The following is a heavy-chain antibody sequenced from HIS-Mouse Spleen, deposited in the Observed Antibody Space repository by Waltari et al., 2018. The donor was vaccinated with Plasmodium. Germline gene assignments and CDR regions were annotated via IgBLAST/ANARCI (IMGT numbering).Heavy chain of an antibody. CDR1: GGSFSGYY. CDR3: ARGRVLGTSSGYFDL. Sequence: QVQLQQWGAGLLKPSETLSPTCAVSGGSFSGYYWSWIRQPPGKGLEWIGEINHSGSTNYNPSLKSRVTISVDTSKNQFSLKLSSVTAADTAVYYCARGRVLGTSSGYFDLWGRGTLVTVSS. V-gene: IGHV4-34*01. D-gene: IGHD3-10*01. CDR2: INHSGST. J-gene: IGHJ2*01.